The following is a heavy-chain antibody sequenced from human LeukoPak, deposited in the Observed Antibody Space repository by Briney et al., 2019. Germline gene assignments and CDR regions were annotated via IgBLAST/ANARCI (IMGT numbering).Heavy chain of an antibody. CDR3: VYLDSSGYYYGRLRY. J-gene: IGHJ4*02. D-gene: IGHD3-22*01. CDR2: ISADGAGT. Sequence: GGSLRLSCAASGFTFSSHALAWVRQTPGKGLESASTISADGAGTLYADSVKGRFTISRDNSKNTLYLQMNSLRAEDTAVYFCVYLDSSGYYYGRLRYWGQGTPVTVSS. CDR1: GFTFSSHA. V-gene: IGHV3-23*01.